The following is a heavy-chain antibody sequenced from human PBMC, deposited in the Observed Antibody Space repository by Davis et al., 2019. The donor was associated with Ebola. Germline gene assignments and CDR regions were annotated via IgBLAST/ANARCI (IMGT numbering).Heavy chain of an antibody. CDR1: GFTFSSYS. CDR2: ISSSSSYI. J-gene: IGHJ6*02. Sequence: GESLKISCAASGFTFSSYSMNWVRQAPGKGLEWVSSISSSSSYIYYADSVKGRFTISRENAKNSLYLQMNSLRAGDTAVYYCARGIARYYYYGMDVWGQGTTVTVSS. V-gene: IGHV3-21*01. D-gene: IGHD2-15*01. CDR3: ARGIARYYYYGMDV.